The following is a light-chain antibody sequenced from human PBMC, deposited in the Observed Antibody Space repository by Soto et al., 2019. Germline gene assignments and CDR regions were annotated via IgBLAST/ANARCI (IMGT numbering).Light chain of an antibody. CDR3: QQLFDSPIT. Sequence: DIHLTHSPSCLSPSIRYGVTITFRASQVISTSLAWYQVKPGKAPKLLIYAASTLESGVPSRFSATVSGTEFSLTITSLQPEDFATYYCQQLFDSPITFGQGTRLETK. V-gene: IGKV1-9*01. CDR2: AAS. CDR1: QVISTS. J-gene: IGKJ5*01.